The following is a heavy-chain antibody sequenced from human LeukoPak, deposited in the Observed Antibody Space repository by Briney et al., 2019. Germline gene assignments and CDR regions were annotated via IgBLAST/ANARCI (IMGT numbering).Heavy chain of an antibody. J-gene: IGHJ4*02. V-gene: IGHV1-46*01. Sequence: ASVKVSCKASGYTFTSYYMHWVRQAAGQGLEWMGIINPSGGSTSYAQKFQGRVTMTRDTSRSTVYMELSRLRSDDTAVYCCARSPMIVVVSEFDYWGQGTRVTASS. D-gene: IGHD3-22*01. CDR2: INPSGGST. CDR1: GYTFTSYY. CDR3: ARSPMIVVVSEFDY.